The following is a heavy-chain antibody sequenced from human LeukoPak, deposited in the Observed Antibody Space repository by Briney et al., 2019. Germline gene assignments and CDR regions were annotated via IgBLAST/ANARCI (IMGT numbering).Heavy chain of an antibody. J-gene: IGHJ5*02. CDR3: ARDLYSYDSSGYYYGWFDP. CDR1: GYTFTSYY. V-gene: IGHV1-46*03. D-gene: IGHD3-22*01. Sequence: ASVKVSCKASGYTFTSYYMHWVRQAPGQGLEWMGIINPSGGNTSYAQKFQGRVTMTRETSTSTVYMELSSLRSEDTAVYYCARDLYSYDSSGYYYGWFDPCGQRTLVTVSS. CDR2: INPSGGNT.